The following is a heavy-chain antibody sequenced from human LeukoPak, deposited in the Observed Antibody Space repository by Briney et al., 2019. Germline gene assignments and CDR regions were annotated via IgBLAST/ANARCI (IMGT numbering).Heavy chain of an antibody. CDR2: ITGSGGST. D-gene: IGHD2-15*01. CDR3: SVNYCSGSSCYML. CDR1: GFSFSSYD. V-gene: IGHV3-23*01. Sequence: GGTLRLSCAGSGFSFSSYDMSWVRQAPGKGLEWVSGITGSGGSTYYADSVKGRFTISRDNSQNTLYLQMNSLKTEDTAVYYCSVNYCSGSSCYMLWGQGTLVTVSS. J-gene: IGHJ4*02.